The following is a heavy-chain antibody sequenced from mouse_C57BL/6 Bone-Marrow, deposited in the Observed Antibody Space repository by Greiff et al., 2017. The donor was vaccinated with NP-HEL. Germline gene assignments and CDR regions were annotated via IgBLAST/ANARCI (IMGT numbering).Heavy chain of an antibody. CDR3: ARGCYYYGSTYYYAMDY. Sequence: EVQGVESGGGLVKPGGSLKLSCAASGFTFSDYGMHWVRQAPEKGLEWVAYISRGSSTIYYADTVKGRSTLSRDTAKSTLFLQMTSLMSENTAMYYCARGCYYYGSTYYYAMDYWGQGTSVTVSS. CDR2: ISRGSSTI. V-gene: IGHV5-17*01. CDR1: GFTFSDYG. D-gene: IGHD1-1*01. J-gene: IGHJ4*01.